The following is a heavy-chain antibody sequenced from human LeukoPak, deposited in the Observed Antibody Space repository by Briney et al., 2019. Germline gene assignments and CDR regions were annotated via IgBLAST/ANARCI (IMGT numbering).Heavy chain of an antibody. V-gene: IGHV1-18*01. J-gene: IGHJ5*02. CDR1: GYTFNTYG. D-gene: IGHD5/OR15-5a*01. CDR3: GRGCSVTICPLWS. Sequence: GASVNVSCKASGYTFNTYGIIWVRQAPGQGLEWMVWVSGYNGDTKYAQKFQGRVTMTTDTSTSTAYVELRSLRSDDTAVYYRGRGCSVTICPLWSWGQGTLVTVSS. CDR2: VSGYNGDT.